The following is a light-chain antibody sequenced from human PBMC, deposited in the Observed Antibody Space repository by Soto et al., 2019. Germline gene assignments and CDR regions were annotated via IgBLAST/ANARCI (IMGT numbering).Light chain of an antibody. CDR2: GAS. J-gene: IGKJ2*01. Sequence: ETMMTQSPATLSVSPGEGATLSCRASQSVHQNLAWYQQIPGRAPRLLIHGASTRATGFPARFSGSGSGTEFTLTISSLHSEDSAVYYCQKYDSWPYTFGEGTKLEIK. V-gene: IGKV3-15*01. CDR1: QSVHQN. CDR3: QKYDSWPYT.